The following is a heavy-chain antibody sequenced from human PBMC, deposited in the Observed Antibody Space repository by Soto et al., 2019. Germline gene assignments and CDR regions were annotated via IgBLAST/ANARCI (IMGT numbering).Heavy chain of an antibody. CDR1: GYTFTSYG. CDR2: ISAYNGNT. Sequence: ASVKVSCKASGYTFTSYGISWARQAPGQGLEWMGWISAYNGNTNYAQKLQGRVTMTTDTSTSTAYMELRSLRSDDTAVYYCARAGTWGDYYYYGMDVWGQGTTVTVSS. J-gene: IGHJ6*02. CDR3: ARAGTWGDYYYYGMDV. D-gene: IGHD3-16*01. V-gene: IGHV1-18*01.